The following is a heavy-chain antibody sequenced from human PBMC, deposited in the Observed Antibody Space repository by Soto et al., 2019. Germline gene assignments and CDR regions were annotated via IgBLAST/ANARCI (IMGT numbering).Heavy chain of an antibody. CDR2: TSASGSST. Sequence: PGGPLRLSCADSGFTFTTDAMSWVRQAPGKGLEWVSGTSASGSSTYYAGSVKGRFTISRDNSKNTLYLQMNSLRADATAVNYYAKYLGASSSWFFFNAWGQGTLVTVSS. D-gene: IGHD6-13*01. CDR3: AKYLGASSSWFFFNA. V-gene: IGHV3-23*01. CDR1: GFTFTTDA. J-gene: IGHJ5*02.